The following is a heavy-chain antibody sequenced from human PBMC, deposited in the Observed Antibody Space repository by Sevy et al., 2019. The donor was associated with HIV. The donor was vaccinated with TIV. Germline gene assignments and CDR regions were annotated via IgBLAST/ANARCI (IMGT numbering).Heavy chain of an antibody. CDR1: GFTFRTYA. CDR3: ARGPEWELTSFLSH. D-gene: IGHD1-26*01. V-gene: IGHV3-30*04. J-gene: IGHJ4*02. Sequence: GGSLRLSCAASGFTFRTYAFHWVRQTPGRGLEWIGLIWSNGENAFYADSVRGRFTVSRDNSMNTLYLQMTRLTPDDTAVYYCARGPEWELTSFLSHWGQGTLVTVSS. CDR2: IWSNGENA.